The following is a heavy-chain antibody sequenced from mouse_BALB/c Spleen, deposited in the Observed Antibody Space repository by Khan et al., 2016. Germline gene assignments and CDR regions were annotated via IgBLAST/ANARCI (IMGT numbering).Heavy chain of an antibody. CDR2: INPSTGYT. CDR1: GYTFTSYW. J-gene: IGHJ1*01. V-gene: IGHV1-4*01. CDR3: ARRRDWYFDV. Sequence: VQLQESGAELARPGASVKMSCKASGYTFTSYWMHWVKQRPGQGLEWIGYINPSTGYTEYNQKFKDKATLTADKSSSTAYMQLSSLTSEDSAVYYCARRRDWYFDVWGAGTTVTVSS.